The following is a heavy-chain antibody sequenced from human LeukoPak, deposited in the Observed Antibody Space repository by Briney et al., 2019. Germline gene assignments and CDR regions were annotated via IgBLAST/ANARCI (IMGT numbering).Heavy chain of an antibody. CDR1: GYTLTELS. CDR3: ARAYGIVGATPDAFDI. Sequence: GASVKVSCKVSGYTLTELSMHWVRQAPGKGLEWMGGFDPEDGETIYAQKFQGRVTMTEDTSTDTAYMELSSLRSDDTAVYYCARAYGIVGATPDAFDIWGQGTMVTVSS. J-gene: IGHJ3*02. V-gene: IGHV1-24*01. CDR2: FDPEDGET. D-gene: IGHD1-26*01.